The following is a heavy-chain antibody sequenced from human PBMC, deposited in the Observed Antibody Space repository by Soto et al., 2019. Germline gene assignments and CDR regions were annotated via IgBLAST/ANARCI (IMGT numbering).Heavy chain of an antibody. CDR1: GGSISSGDYY. V-gene: IGHV4-30-4*01. CDR2: IYYSGST. CDR3: ARVKDXGMIDX. D-gene: IGHD2-15*01. Sequence: SETLSLTCTVSGGSISSGDYYWSWIRQPPGKGLEWIGYIYYSGSTYYNPSLKSRVTISVDTSKNQFSLKLSSVTAADTAVYYCARVKDXGMIDXWGQGTXVTVSS. J-gene: IGHJ4*02.